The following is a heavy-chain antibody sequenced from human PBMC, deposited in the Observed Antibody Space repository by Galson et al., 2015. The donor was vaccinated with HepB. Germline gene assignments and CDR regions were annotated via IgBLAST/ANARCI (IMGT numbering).Heavy chain of an antibody. CDR1: GGSISSGGYY. CDR2: ISYSGST. J-gene: IGHJ4*02. CDR3: ARNQRGYGGYDYYFDY. Sequence: TLSLTCTVSGGSISSGGYYWNWIRQHPGKGLEWIGYISYSGSTYYNPSLKSRAIISVDTSKNQFSLKLSSVTAADTAVYYCARNQRGYGGYDYYFDYWGQGTLVTVSS. D-gene: IGHD5-12*01. V-gene: IGHV4-31*03.